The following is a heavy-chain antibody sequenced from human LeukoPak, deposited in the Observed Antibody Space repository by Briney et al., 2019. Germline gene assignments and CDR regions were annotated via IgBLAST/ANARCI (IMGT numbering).Heavy chain of an antibody. CDR2: IGSSSSYI. CDR3: ARHPVVKMGPFEY. D-gene: IGHD2-21*01. CDR1: GFTFSSYS. J-gene: IGHJ4*02. Sequence: GGSLRLSCVASGFTFSSYSMNWVRQAPGKGLEWVSSIGSSSSYIYYADSVKGRFTFSRDNAKNSLYLQMNSLRAEDTAVYYCARHPVVKMGPFEYWGQGTLVTVSS. V-gene: IGHV3-21*01.